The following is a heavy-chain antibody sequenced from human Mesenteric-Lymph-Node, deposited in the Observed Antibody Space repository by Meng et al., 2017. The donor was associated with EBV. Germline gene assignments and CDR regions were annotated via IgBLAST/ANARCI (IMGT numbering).Heavy chain of an antibody. J-gene: IGHJ4*01. V-gene: IGHV1-46*01. CDR3: ARERIAAAGTQYFDY. Sequence: QVLRVQSGSALKKPGASVKVSCKASGYSFTSSYMHWVRQAPGQGLEWMGIINPGGGSTDYAQKFQGRVTMTRDTSTSTVYMELSSLRSEDTAVYYCARERIAAAGTQYFDYWGHGTLVTVSS. D-gene: IGHD6-13*01. CDR1: GYSFTSSY. CDR2: INPGGGST.